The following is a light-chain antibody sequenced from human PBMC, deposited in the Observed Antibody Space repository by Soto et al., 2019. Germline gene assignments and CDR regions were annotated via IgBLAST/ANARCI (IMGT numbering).Light chain of an antibody. CDR3: QQAKNFPWT. V-gene: IGKV1-12*01. CDR1: QGISTS. J-gene: IGKJ1*01. Sequence: DIQMTQAPFSVSASAGDRGTITCRASQGISTSLAWYQQKPGKAPKLLIYAASSLQSGVPSRFSGTGSGTYFTLTISSLQPEDFSTYYCQQAKNFPWTFGQGTKVEIK. CDR2: AAS.